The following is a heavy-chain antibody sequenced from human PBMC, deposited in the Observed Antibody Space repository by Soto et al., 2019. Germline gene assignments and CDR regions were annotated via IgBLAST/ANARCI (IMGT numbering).Heavy chain of an antibody. CDR3: ARYKSNYYYGMDV. D-gene: IGHD1-20*01. V-gene: IGHV4-59*01. CDR2: IYYSGIT. CDR1: GGSISSYY. J-gene: IGHJ6*02. Sequence: QVQLQESGPGLVKPSETLSLTCTVSGGSISSYYWSWIRQPPGKGLEWIGSIYYSGITNYNPSLKRRVTISVDTSKTQFSLKLSSVTAADTAVYYCARYKSNYYYGMDVWGQGTTVTVSS.